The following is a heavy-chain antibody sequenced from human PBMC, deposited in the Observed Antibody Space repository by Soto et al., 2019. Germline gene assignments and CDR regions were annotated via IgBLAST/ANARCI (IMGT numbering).Heavy chain of an antibody. CDR3: ATSYGTGYRASDY. CDR2: VNPILSMS. CDR1: GDTFSFYS. V-gene: IGHV1-69*04. D-gene: IGHD3-10*01. Sequence: QVQLVQSGAEVKRPGSSVKVSCKASGDTFSFYSINWVRQAPGLGLEWMGRVNPILSMSNYTQRFQGRVTITANKPTSTANIKLSGQKTEDTAMYYCATSYGTGYRASDYWSHGALVTGSS. J-gene: IGHJ4*01.